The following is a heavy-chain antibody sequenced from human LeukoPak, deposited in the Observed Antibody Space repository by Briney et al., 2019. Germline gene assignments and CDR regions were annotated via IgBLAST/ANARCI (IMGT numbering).Heavy chain of an antibody. V-gene: IGHV4-39*07. Sequence: PSETLFLTCTVSGGSISSRSYYWGWIRQPPGQGLEWIGSIYYSGSTFYNPSLKSRVTISVDTSKNQFSLKLSSVTAADTAFYYCARQEYDILTGRVVHAFDIWGLGTVVTVSS. CDR2: IYYSGST. CDR1: GGSISSRSYY. J-gene: IGHJ3*02. CDR3: ARQEYDILTGRVVHAFDI. D-gene: IGHD3-9*01.